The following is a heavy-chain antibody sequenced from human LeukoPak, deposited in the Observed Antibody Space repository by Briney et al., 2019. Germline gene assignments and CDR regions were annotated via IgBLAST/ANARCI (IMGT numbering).Heavy chain of an antibody. Sequence: SETLSLTCAVYGGSFSGYYWSWIRQPPGKGLEWIGEINHSGSTNYNPSLKSRVTISVDTSKNQFSLKLSSVTAADAAVYYCARVVPAAFDYWGQGTLVTVPS. V-gene: IGHV4-34*01. D-gene: IGHD2-2*01. CDR1: GGSFSGYY. CDR2: INHSGST. CDR3: ARVVPAAFDY. J-gene: IGHJ4*02.